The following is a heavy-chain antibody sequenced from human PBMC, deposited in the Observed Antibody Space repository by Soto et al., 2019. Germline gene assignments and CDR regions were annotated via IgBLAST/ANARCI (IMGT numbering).Heavy chain of an antibody. V-gene: IGHV1-69*12. Sequence: QVQLLQSGAEVKKPGSSVRVSCEASGGTFRTYAISWVRQAPGQGLEWMGEIIPIFGKVNYAQKFQGRVTITAYESTTTVYMDLRSLTSEDTAVYYCAKGAVAGTPTSYYYYGMDVWGQGTTVTVS. D-gene: IGHD6-19*01. CDR3: AKGAVAGTPTSYYYYGMDV. J-gene: IGHJ6*02. CDR1: GGTFRTYA. CDR2: IIPIFGKV.